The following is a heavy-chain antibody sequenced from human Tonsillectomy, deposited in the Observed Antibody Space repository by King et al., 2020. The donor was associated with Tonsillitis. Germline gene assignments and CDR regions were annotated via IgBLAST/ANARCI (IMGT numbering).Heavy chain of an antibody. CDR2: TYNSGST. D-gene: IGHD3-3*01. V-gene: IGHV4-31*01. J-gene: IGHJ2*01. Sequence: VQLQESGPGLVKPSQTLSLTCTVSGGSISSGGYYWSWIRQHPGKGLEWIGYTYNSGSTYYNPSLKSLVTISVDTSKNQFSLKLSSVTAADTAVYYCARAPEYYDFWSGYYTGGDWYFDLWGRGTLVTVSS. CDR3: ARAPEYYDFWSGYYTGGDWYFDL. CDR1: GGSISSGGYY.